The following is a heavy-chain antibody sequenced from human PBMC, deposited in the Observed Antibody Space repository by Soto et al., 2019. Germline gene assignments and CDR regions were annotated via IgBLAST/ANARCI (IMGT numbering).Heavy chain of an antibody. Sequence: VQLVESGGGLVQPGGSLRLSCAASGFSISGSGIHWVRQASGKGLEWVARIRDRTNGYATGFAASVQGRFSISRDDSKNTAFLQMNSLNAEDTAVYYCTRVDAPGALAFDIWGQGTMVTVSS. J-gene: IGHJ3*02. CDR2: IRDRTNGYAT. CDR1: GFSISGSG. D-gene: IGHD2-2*01. V-gene: IGHV3-73*01. CDR3: TRVDAPGALAFDI.